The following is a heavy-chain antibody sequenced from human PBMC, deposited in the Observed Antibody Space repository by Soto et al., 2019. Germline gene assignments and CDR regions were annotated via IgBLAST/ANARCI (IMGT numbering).Heavy chain of an antibody. Sequence: ASVKVSCKASGYTFTSYGISWVRQAPGQGLEWMGWISAYNGNTNYAQKLQGRVTMTTDTSTSTAYMELRSLRSDDTAVYYCARDPTYSDGDYVYNWFDPWGQGTLVTVSS. CDR2: ISAYNGNT. D-gene: IGHD4-17*01. J-gene: IGHJ5*02. V-gene: IGHV1-18*01. CDR1: GYTFTSYG. CDR3: ARDPTYSDGDYVYNWFDP.